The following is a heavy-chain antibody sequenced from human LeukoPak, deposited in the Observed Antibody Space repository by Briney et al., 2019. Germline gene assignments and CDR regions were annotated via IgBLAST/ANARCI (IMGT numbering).Heavy chain of an antibody. V-gene: IGHV1-69*13. CDR2: IIPIFGTA. Sequence: SVKVSCKASGYTFTSYGISWVRQAPGQGLEWMGGIIPIFGTANYAQKFQGRVTITADESTSTAYMELSSLRSEDTAVYYCARDKNSYASSPTDWGQGTLVTVSS. J-gene: IGHJ4*02. D-gene: IGHD5-18*01. CDR3: ARDKNSYASSPTD. CDR1: GYTFTSYG.